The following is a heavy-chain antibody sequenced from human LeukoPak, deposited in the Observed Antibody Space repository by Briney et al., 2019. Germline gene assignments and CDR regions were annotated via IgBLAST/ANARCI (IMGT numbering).Heavy chain of an antibody. CDR1: GFTFSSYG. CDR3: ATSVGFYDTSGYYPL. D-gene: IGHD3-22*01. J-gene: IGHJ4*02. V-gene: IGHV3-30*02. Sequence: GGSLRLSCAASGFTFSSYGMHWVRQAPGKGLEWVAFVRNDGSNTYYVDPLKGRFTISRDNSKGTVYLRINSLRAEDSAVYYWATSVGFYDTSGYYPLWGQGTLVTVSS. CDR2: VRNDGSNT.